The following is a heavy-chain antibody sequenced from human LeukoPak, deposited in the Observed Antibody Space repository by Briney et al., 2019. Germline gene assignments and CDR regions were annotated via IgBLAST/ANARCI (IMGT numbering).Heavy chain of an antibody. V-gene: IGHV3-30-3*01. CDR2: ISDDGSEK. J-gene: IGHJ4*02. CDR1: GFTLASYA. D-gene: IGHD1-26*01. Sequence: GGSLRLSCAASGFTLASYAMHWVRQAPGKGLEWVTVISDDGSEKYYVDSVKGRFTISRDDSKNTLYLQMNSLRAEDTAVYYCAKGDVSGSYCDYWGQGTLVTVSS. CDR3: AKGDVSGSYCDY.